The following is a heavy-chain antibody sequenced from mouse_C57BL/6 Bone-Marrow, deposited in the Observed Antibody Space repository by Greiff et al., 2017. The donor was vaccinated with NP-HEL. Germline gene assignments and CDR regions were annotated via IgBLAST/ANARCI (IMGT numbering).Heavy chain of an antibody. J-gene: IGHJ2*01. CDR2: IWGGGST. CDR1: GFSLTSYG. CDR3: AKREAGGGFDY. Sequence: VQLQQSGPGLVAPSQSLSITCTVSGFSLTSYGVDWVRQPPGKGLEWLGVIWGGGSTNYNSALMSRLSISKDNTKSQVLLKENGLQTDDTAMYDCAKREAGGGFDYGGQGTTLTVSS. V-gene: IGHV2-9*01.